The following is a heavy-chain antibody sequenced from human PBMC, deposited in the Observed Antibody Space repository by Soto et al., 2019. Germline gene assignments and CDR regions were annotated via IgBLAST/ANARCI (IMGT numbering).Heavy chain of an antibody. D-gene: IGHD6-19*01. J-gene: IGHJ4*02. CDR1: GGSISSYY. CDR2: IYYSGST. Sequence: SATLSLTCTVSGGSISSYYWSWIRQPPGKGLEWIGQIYYSGSTKYNPSLKSRVTISVDTSKNQFSLNLTSVTAADTAVYYCAREHISGWYLRYFDYWGQGARVT. V-gene: IGHV4-59*01. CDR3: AREHISGWYLRYFDY.